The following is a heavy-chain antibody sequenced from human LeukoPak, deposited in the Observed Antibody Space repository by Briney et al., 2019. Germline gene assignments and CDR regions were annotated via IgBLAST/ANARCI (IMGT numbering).Heavy chain of an antibody. V-gene: IGHV3-21*06. D-gene: IGHD3-22*01. J-gene: IGHJ5*02. CDR2: IISSNSYT. CDR3: VKDGSGSRGGTNWRDP. CDR1: SVDFRSGR. Sequence: GCSPRLSYPASSVDFRSGRMFWVRRGPGIGLEWVSCIISSNSYTHYADSVKGRFTISRDNGQNSLYLQMNSLRAEDTAMYYCVKDGSGSRGGTNWRDPWGQGNLVTVSS.